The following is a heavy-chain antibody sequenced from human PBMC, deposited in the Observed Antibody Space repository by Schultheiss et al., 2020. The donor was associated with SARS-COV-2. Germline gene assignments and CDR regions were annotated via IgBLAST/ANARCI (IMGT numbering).Heavy chain of an antibody. CDR2: IYHSGST. J-gene: IGHJ5*02. CDR3: ARGKMTWFDP. CDR1: GYSISSGYY. Sequence: SETLSLTCAVSGYSISSGYYWGWIRQPPGKGLEWIGSIYHSGSTHYNPSLKSRVTISLDASKNHFSLGLNSVTAADTAVYYCARGKMTWFDPWGQGTLVTVSS. V-gene: IGHV4-38-2*01.